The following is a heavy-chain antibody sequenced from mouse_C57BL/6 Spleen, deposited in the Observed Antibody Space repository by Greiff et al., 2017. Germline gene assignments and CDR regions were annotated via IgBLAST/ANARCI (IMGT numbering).Heavy chain of an antibody. J-gene: IGHJ2*01. D-gene: IGHD2-5*01. V-gene: IGHV5-9*01. Sequence: EVQRVESGGGLVKPGGSLKLSCAASGFTFSSYTMSWVRQTPEKRLEWVATISGGGGNTYYPDSVKGRFTISRDNAKNTLYLQMGSLRSEDTALYYCAREGYSNYFDDGGQGTTLTVSS. CDR3: AREGYSNYFDD. CDR1: GFTFSSYT. CDR2: ISGGGGNT.